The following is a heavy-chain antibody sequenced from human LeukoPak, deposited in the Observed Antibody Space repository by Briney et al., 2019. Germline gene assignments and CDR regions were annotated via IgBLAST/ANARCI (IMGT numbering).Heavy chain of an antibody. Sequence: ASVKVSCKASGYTFTSYYMHWVRQAPGQGLEWMGWMNPNSGNTGYAQKFQGRVTMTRNTSISTAYMELSSLRSEDTAVYYCAREYSSSWYYYYYMDVWGKGTTVTVSS. J-gene: IGHJ6*03. D-gene: IGHD6-13*01. CDR3: AREYSSSWYYYYYMDV. V-gene: IGHV1-8*02. CDR1: GYTFTSYY. CDR2: MNPNSGNT.